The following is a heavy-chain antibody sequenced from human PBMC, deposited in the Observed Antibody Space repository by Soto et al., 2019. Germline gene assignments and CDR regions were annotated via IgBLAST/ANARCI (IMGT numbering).Heavy chain of an antibody. CDR2: IYRTGST. D-gene: IGHD1-7*01. V-gene: IGHV4-4*02. J-gene: IGHJ4*02. Sequence: SETLSLTCAVSGGSITSNNWWTWVRQPPGQGLEWIGEIYRTGSTNYNPSLKSRVTISLDKSENQFSLKVTSLTAADTAVYYCASRDPGTSVDYWGQGTLVTVSS. CDR1: GGSITSNNW. CDR3: ASRDPGTSVDY.